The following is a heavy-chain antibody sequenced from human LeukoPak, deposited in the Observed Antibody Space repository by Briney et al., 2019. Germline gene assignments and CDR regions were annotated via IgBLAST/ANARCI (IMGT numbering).Heavy chain of an antibody. V-gene: IGHV4-59*01. CDR1: GDSISSYY. CDR3: ARVQRGGYYSYGMDV. CDR2: IYYSGST. D-gene: IGHD2-15*01. Sequence: PSETLSLTCTVSGDSISSYYWSWIRQPPGKGLEWFGYIYYSGSTNYNPSLKSRITISVDTSKNQFSLKLSSVTAADTAVYYCARVQRGGYYSYGMDVWGQGTTVTVSS. J-gene: IGHJ6*02.